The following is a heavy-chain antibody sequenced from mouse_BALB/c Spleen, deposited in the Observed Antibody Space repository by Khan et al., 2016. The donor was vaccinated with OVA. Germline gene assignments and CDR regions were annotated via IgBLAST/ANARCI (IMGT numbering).Heavy chain of an antibody. CDR2: INPSNGYT. V-gene: IGHV1-4*01. CDR3: IRDGAYHRNDGWFAY. D-gene: IGHD2-14*01. J-gene: IGHJ3*01. CDR1: GYTFTSYT. Sequence: VQLQQSGAELARPGASVKMSCKASGYTFTSYTIHWIKERPGQGLEWIGYINPSNGYTNYNQQFKDKATFTTDKSSTTAYLQLSNLTSDDSAVYNCIRDGAYHRNDGWFAYWGQGTLVTVSA.